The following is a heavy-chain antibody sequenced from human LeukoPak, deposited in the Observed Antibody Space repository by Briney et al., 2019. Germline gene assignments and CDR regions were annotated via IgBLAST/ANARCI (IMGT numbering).Heavy chain of an antibody. CDR1: GFTFDDYG. CDR3: VRAEGGGSFDY. D-gene: IGHD2-15*01. J-gene: IGHJ4*02. Sequence: GGSLRLSSAASGFTFDDYGMTWVRQVPGKGLEWVSGINGNGGGTGYADSVKGRFTISRDNAKNSLYMQMNSLRAEDTALYYCVRAEGGGSFDYWGQGTLVTVSS. CDR2: INGNGGGT. V-gene: IGHV3-20*03.